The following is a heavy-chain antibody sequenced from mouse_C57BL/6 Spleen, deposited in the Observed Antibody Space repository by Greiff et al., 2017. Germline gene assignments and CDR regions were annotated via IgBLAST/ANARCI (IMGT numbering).Heavy chain of an antibody. CDR2: IYPGSGST. V-gene: IGHV1-55*01. J-gene: IGHJ2*01. CDR1: GYTFTSYW. Sequence: QVQLQQPGAELVKPGASVKMSCKASGYTFTSYWITWVKQRPGQGLEWIGDIYPGSGSTNYNEKFKSKATLTVETSSSTAYMQLSSLTSEDSAVYYCAREEGNYFDYWGQGTTLTVSS. CDR3: AREEGNYFDY.